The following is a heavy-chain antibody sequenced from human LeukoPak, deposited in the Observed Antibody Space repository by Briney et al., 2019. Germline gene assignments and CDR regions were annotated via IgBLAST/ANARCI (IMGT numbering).Heavy chain of an antibody. CDR3: ARAERVTMIVKI. Sequence: ASVKVSCKASGYTFTSYGISSVRQATGQGLEWMGWMNPNSGNTGYAQKFQGRVTMTRNTSISTAYMELSSLRSEDTAVYYCARAERVTMIVKIWGQGTMVTVSS. CDR2: MNPNSGNT. D-gene: IGHD3-22*01. J-gene: IGHJ3*02. CDR1: GYTFTSYG. V-gene: IGHV1-8*02.